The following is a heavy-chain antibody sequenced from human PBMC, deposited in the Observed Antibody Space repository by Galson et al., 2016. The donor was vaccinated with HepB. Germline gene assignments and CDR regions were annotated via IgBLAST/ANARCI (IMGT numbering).Heavy chain of an antibody. V-gene: IGHV3-21*01. CDR1: GFTFSTYG. D-gene: IGHD3-22*01. J-gene: IGHJ4*02. Sequence: SLRLSCAASGFTFSTYGMNWVRQAPGKGLEWVSSIGGSGSTKYYADSVKGRFTISRDNAKKSLYLQMNSLRAEDTAVYYCARDRNYYDRSAYYYFDYWGQGSLVTVST. CDR2: IGGSGSTK. CDR3: ARDRNYYDRSAYYYFDY.